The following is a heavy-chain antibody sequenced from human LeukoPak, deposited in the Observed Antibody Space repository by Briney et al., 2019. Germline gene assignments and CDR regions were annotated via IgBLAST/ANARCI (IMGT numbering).Heavy chain of an antibody. J-gene: IGHJ6*02. CDR2: IYTSGST. Sequence: SQTLSLTCTVSGVSISSGSYYWRWIRQPAGKGLEWIGRIYTSGSTNYNPSLKSRATISVDTSKNQFSLKLSSVTAADTAVYYCAREGGYDSFYYYGMDVWGQGTTVTVSS. D-gene: IGHD5-12*01. V-gene: IGHV4-61*02. CDR3: AREGGYDSFYYYGMDV. CDR1: GVSISSGSYY.